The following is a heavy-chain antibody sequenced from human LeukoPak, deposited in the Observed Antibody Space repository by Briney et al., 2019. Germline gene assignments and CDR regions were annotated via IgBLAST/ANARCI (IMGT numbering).Heavy chain of an antibody. CDR3: ARDRGIVGQFDP. Sequence: GGSLRLSCAASGFTFSGYWMSWVRQAPGKGLEWVANIKQDGSEKYYVDSVKGRFTISRDNAKNSLYLQMNSLRAEDTAVYYCARDRGIVGQFDPWGQGTLVTVSS. CDR2: IKQDGSEK. J-gene: IGHJ5*02. D-gene: IGHD1-26*01. CDR1: GFTFSGYW. V-gene: IGHV3-7*01.